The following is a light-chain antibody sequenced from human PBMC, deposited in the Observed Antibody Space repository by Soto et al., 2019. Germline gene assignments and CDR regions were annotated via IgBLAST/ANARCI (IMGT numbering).Light chain of an antibody. Sequence: EFVLTQSPGTLSLSPGERATLSCRASQSVGSNSLAWYQQKPGQAHRLLIYGASTRATGIPDRFSGSGSGPDFALTISRLEPVDFAVYYGQQDGTSPPLTFGGGTKVEIK. V-gene: IGKV3-20*01. CDR3: QQDGTSPPLT. CDR1: QSVGSNS. J-gene: IGKJ4*01. CDR2: GAS.